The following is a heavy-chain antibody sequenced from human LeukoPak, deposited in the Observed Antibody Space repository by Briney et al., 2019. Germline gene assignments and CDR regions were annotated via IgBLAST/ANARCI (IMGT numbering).Heavy chain of an antibody. V-gene: IGHV3-11*06. J-gene: IGHJ3*02. CDR1: GFTFSDYY. Sequence: GSLRLSCAASGFTFSDYYMNWIRQAPGKGLEWVSYISSSSSYIYYADSVKGRFTISRDNAKNSLYLQMNSLRAEDTAVYYCARDHEPGIVSVDAFDIWGQGTMVTVSS. CDR3: ARDHEPGIVSVDAFDI. D-gene: IGHD7-27*01. CDR2: ISSSSSYI.